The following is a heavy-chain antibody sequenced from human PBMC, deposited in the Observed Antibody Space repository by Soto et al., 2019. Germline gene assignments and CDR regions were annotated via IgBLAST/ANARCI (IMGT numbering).Heavy chain of an antibody. CDR3: ARAGGTSSPEFDY. J-gene: IGHJ4*02. D-gene: IGHD2-2*01. V-gene: IGHV4-34*01. CDR2: INHSGST. Sequence: SETLSLTCAVYGGSFSGYYWSWIRQPPGKGLEWIGEINHSGSTNYNPSPKSRVTISVDTSKNQFSLMLSSVTAADTAVYYCARAGGTSSPEFDYWGQGTLVTVSS. CDR1: GGSFSGYY.